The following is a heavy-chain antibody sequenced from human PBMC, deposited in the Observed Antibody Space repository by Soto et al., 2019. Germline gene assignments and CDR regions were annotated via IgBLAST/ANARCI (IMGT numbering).Heavy chain of an antibody. J-gene: IGHJ4*02. CDR2: VYRTGST. Sequence: QVQLQESGPGLVKPSGTLSLTCAVSGGSISTSNWWSWVRQPPGKGLEWIGEVYRTGSTNYNPSLEMRVIVSVDKSKTQFSLKLTSVTAADTAVYYCARARATIAAAAIFDCWGQGTLVTVSS. CDR3: ARARATIAAAAIFDC. CDR1: GGSISTSNW. V-gene: IGHV4-4*02. D-gene: IGHD6-13*01.